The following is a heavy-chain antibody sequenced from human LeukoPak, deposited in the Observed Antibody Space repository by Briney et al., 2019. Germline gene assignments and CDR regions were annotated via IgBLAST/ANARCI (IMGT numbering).Heavy chain of an antibody. CDR2: IYHRGST. V-gene: IGHV4-38-2*01. CDR1: GYSISSGYY. D-gene: IGHD3-16*01. CDR3: ARHFGADNNVPFDY. Sequence: SETLSLTXAVSGYSISSGYYWSWIRQPPGKGLEWSGNIYHRGSTYYNPSLKSRVTISVDTSKNQFSLKLSSVTAADTAVYYCARHFGADNNVPFDYWGQGTLVTVSS. J-gene: IGHJ4*02.